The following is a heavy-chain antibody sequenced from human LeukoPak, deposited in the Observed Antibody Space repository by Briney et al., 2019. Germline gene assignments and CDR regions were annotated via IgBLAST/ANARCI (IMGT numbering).Heavy chain of an antibody. Sequence: GRSLRLSCAASGFTFSSYAMHWVRQAPGKGLEWVAVISYDGSNKYYADSVKGRFTISRDNSKNTLYLQMNSLRAEDTAVYYCARAQWGGYCSSTSCYPDGYWGQGTLVTVSS. J-gene: IGHJ4*02. D-gene: IGHD2-2*01. CDR3: ARAQWGGYCSSTSCYPDGY. V-gene: IGHV3-30-3*01. CDR1: GFTFSSYA. CDR2: ISYDGSNK.